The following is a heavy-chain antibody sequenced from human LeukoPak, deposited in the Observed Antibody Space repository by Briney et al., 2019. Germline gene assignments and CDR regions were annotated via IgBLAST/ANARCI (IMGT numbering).Heavy chain of an antibody. CDR1: GYTFTSYD. D-gene: IGHD3-10*01. V-gene: IGHV1-8*01. CDR2: MNPDSGNT. Sequence: ASVKVSCKASGYTFTSYDINWVRQATGQGLEWMGWMNPDSGNTGYAQKFQGRVTMTRNTSISTAYMELSSLRSEDTAVYYCARGKRDSAGYYYYYMDVWGKGTTVTVSS. CDR3: ARGKRDSAGYYYYYMDV. J-gene: IGHJ6*03.